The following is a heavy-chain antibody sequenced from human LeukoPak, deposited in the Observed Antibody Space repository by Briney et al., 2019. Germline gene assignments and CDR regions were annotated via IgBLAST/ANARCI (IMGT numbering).Heavy chain of an antibody. CDR3: ARHGTMAYYFDY. J-gene: IGHJ4*02. V-gene: IGHV4-34*01. D-gene: IGHD4/OR15-4a*01. CDR1: GGSFSGYY. Sequence: SETLSLTCAVYGGSFSGYYWSWIRQPPGKGLEWIGEINHSGSTNYNPSLKSRVTISVDTSKNQFSLKLSSVTAADTAVYYCARHGTMAYYFDYWGQGTLVTVSS. CDR2: INHSGST.